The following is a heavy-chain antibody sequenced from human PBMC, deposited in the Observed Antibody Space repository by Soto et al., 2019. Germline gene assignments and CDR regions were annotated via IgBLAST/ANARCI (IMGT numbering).Heavy chain of an antibody. CDR2: IYYRGST. CDR1: GGSISSYY. J-gene: IGHJ6*02. CDR3: ARDHYGMDV. Sequence: QVQLQESGLGLVKSSETLSLTCTVTGGSISSYYWSWIRQPPGKGLEWIGYIYYRGSTNYNPSLKSRVTISVDTSKNQFSLKLTSVTAADTAVYYCARDHYGMDVWGQGTTVTVSS. V-gene: IGHV4-59*01.